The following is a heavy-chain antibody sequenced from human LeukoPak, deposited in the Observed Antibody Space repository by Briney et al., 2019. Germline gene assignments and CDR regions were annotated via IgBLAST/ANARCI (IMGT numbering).Heavy chain of an antibody. D-gene: IGHD3-10*01. J-gene: IGHJ5*02. CDR2: INHSGST. Sequence: PSETLSLTCAVYGGSFSGYYWSWIRQPPGKGLEWIGEINHSGSTNYNPSLKSRVTISVDTSKNQFSLKLSSVTAADTAVYYCARGMKRLLWFGDQGHWFDPWGQGTLVTVSS. CDR3: ARGMKRLLWFGDQGHWFDP. V-gene: IGHV4-34*01. CDR1: GGSFSGYY.